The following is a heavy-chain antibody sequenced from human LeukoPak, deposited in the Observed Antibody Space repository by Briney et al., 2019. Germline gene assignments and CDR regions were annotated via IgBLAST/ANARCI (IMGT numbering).Heavy chain of an antibody. J-gene: IGHJ4*02. CDR2: INHSGST. CDR1: GGSFSGSY. V-gene: IGHV4-34*01. D-gene: IGHD1-7*01. Sequence: PSETLSLTCAVYGGSFSGSYWSWIRQPPGKGLEWIGEINHSGSTNYNPSLKSRVTISVDTSKNQFSLKLSSVTAADTAVYYCARGDLNYPKLDYWGQGTLVTVSS. CDR3: ARGDLNYPKLDY.